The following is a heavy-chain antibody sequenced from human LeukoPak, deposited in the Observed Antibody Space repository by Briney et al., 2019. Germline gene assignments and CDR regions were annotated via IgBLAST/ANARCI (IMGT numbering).Heavy chain of an antibody. CDR2: INPDTGGT. D-gene: IGHD6-13*01. CDR1: GYTFTGYY. CDR3: ARDRNGPGYSRGFDF. J-gene: IGHJ4*02. Sequence: GSVKVSCKASGYTFTGYYLHWVRQAPGQGLEWMGWINPDTGGTTYAQKFQGRFTMTSDTSISTAYMELSRLRSDDTAEYYCARDRNGPGYSRGFDFWGQGTLVTVSS. V-gene: IGHV1-2*02.